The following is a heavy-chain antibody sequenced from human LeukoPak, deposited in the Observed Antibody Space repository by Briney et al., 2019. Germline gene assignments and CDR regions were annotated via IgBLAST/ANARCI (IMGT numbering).Heavy chain of an antibody. CDR1: GGSFSGYY. J-gene: IGHJ3*02. CDR3: ARDGGSPRARWLAYDAFDI. V-gene: IGHV4-34*01. CDR2: IYYSGST. Sequence: SETLSLTCAVYGGSFSGYYWGWIRQPPGKGLEWIGSIYYSGSTYYNPSLKSRVTISVDTSKNQFSLKLSSVTAADTAVYYCARDGGSPRARWLAYDAFDIWGQGTMVTVSS. D-gene: IGHD5-24*01.